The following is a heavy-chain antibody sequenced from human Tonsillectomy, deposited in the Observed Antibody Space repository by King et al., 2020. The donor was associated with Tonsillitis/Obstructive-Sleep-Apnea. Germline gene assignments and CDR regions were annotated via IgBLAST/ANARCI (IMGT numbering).Heavy chain of an antibody. J-gene: IGHJ6*03. CDR2: INTNTGNP. CDR3: ARFIRVGAPMFLYYYYYMDV. V-gene: IGHV7-4-1*02. CDR1: GYNFTNYI. Sequence: VQLVESGSELKKPGASVKVSCKASGYNFTNYIMNWVRQAPGQGLEWMGWINTNTGNPTYAQGFTGRFVFSLDTSVSTAYLQISSLKAEDTAVYYCARFIRVGAPMFLYYYYYMDVWGKGTTVTVSS. D-gene: IGHD1-26*01.